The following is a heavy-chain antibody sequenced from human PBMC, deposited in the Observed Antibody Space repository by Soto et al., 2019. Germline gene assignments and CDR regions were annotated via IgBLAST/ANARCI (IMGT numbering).Heavy chain of an antibody. CDR3: AKDRFSGIAAEGVDY. CDR2: ISGSGGST. D-gene: IGHD6-13*01. J-gene: IGHJ4*02. Sequence: EVQLLESGGGLVQPGGSLRLSCAASGFTFSSYAMSWVSQAPGKGLEWVSAISGSGGSTYYADSVKGRFTISRDNSENTLYLQMNSLRAEDTAVYYCAKDRFSGIAAEGVDYWGQGTLVTVSS. V-gene: IGHV3-23*01. CDR1: GFTFSSYA.